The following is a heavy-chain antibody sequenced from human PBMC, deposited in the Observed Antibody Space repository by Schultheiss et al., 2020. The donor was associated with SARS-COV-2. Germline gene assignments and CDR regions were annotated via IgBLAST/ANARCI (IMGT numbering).Heavy chain of an antibody. Sequence: GGSLRLSCAASGFTFNSYAMHWVRQAPGKGLEWVGRTRNKANSYTTEYAASVKGRFTISRDDSKNSLYLQMNSLKTEDTAVYYCTTRFQHWGQGTLVTVSS. CDR2: TRNKANSYTT. CDR1: GFTFNSYA. J-gene: IGHJ1*01. CDR3: TTRFQH. V-gene: IGHV3-72*01.